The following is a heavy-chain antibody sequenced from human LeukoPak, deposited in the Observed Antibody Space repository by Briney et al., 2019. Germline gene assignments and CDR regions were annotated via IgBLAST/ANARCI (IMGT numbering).Heavy chain of an antibody. CDR3: AKDVGVAYFDY. V-gene: IGHV3-30-3*01. D-gene: IGHD2-15*01. Sequence: PGRSLRLSCAASGFTFRSYAMHWVRQAPGKGLEWVAVVSSDGSIKFYPDSVKGRFTISRDNAKNSLYLQMNSLRAEDTAVYYCAKDVGVAYFDYWGQGTLVTVSS. J-gene: IGHJ4*02. CDR1: GFTFRSYA. CDR2: VSSDGSIK.